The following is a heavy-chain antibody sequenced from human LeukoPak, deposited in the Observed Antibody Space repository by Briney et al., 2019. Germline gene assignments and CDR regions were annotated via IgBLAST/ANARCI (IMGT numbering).Heavy chain of an antibody. J-gene: IGHJ4*02. CDR2: ISYDGSNK. CDR1: VFTFSSYG. D-gene: IGHD6-19*01. V-gene: IGHV3-30*03. CDR3: ARALRNIAVAGTGFDY. Sequence: GGSLRLSCAASVFTFSSYGMHWVRQAPGKGLEWVAVISYDGSNKYYADSVKGRFTISRDNSKNTLYLQMNSLRAEDTAVYYCARALRNIAVAGTGFDYWGQGTLVTVSS.